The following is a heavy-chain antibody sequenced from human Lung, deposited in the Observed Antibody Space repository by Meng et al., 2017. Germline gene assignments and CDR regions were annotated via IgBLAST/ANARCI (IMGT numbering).Heavy chain of an antibody. CDR2: IIPSSGDA. J-gene: IGHJ4*02. D-gene: IGHD1-7*01. CDR3: ARDGGNYDFDY. CDR1: GYTFIDAY. V-gene: IGHV1-2*06. Sequence: QVQLVQFGAEVKKPGAPVKLSCRASGYTFIDAYVHWVRQAPGQGLEWMGRIIPSSGDANSAQKFLGRVTLTWDTSISTAYMELSSLRSDGTAIYYCARDGGNYDFDYWGQGTLVTVSS.